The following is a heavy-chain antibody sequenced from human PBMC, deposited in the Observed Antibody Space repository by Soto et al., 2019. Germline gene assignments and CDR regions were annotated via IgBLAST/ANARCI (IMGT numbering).Heavy chain of an antibody. V-gene: IGHV3-30*18. D-gene: IGHD3-22*01. Sequence: GGSLRLSCAASGFTFGSYGMHWVRQAPGKGLEWVAGISYDGSKKYYGESVKGRFTISSDNSKNTLYLQMNSLRVEDTAVYYCAKAIENYSTGYYKPFYYFGVDVWGQGTTVTVSS. CDR3: AKAIENYSTGYYKPFYYFGVDV. CDR2: ISYDGSKK. CDR1: GFTFGSYG. J-gene: IGHJ6*02.